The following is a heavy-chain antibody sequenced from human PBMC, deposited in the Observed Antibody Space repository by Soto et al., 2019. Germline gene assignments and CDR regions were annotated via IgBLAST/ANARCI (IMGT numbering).Heavy chain of an antibody. Sequence: PGGSLRLSCAASGFTFSSYAMHWVRRAPGKGLEWVAVISYDGSNKYYADSVKGRFTISRDNSKNTLYLQMNSLRAEDTAVYYCARVSGSYRYYGMDVWGQGTTVTVSS. D-gene: IGHD1-26*01. CDR2: ISYDGSNK. V-gene: IGHV3-30-3*01. CDR1: GFTFSSYA. CDR3: ARVSGSYRYYGMDV. J-gene: IGHJ6*02.